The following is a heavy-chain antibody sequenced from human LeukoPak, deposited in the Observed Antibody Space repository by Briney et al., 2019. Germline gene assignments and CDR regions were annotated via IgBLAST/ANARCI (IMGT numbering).Heavy chain of an antibody. CDR1: GGSISSYY. CDR2: IYYSGST. D-gene: IGHD5-24*01. J-gene: IGHJ4*02. Sequence: SETLSLACTVSGGSISSYYWSWIRQPPGKGLEWIGYIYYSGSTNYNPSLKSRVTISVDTSKNQFSLKLSSVTAADTAVYYCARVVSRDGFPEYYFDYWGQGTLVTVSS. V-gene: IGHV4-59*01. CDR3: ARVVSRDGFPEYYFDY.